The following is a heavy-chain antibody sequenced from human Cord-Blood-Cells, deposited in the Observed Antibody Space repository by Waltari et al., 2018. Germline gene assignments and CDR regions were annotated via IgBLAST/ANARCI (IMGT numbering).Heavy chain of an antibody. CDR3: ASRFRYSSSSFDY. V-gene: IGHV1-69*01. D-gene: IGHD6-6*01. J-gene: IGHJ4*02. CDR2: IIPNFGKA. Sequence: QVQLVQSGAEVKKPGSSVKVSCKASGGTFSSYAISWVRQAPGQGLEWMGVIIPNFGKANSEQKFQGRVTITADESTSTAYMELISLRSEDTAVYYCASRFRYSSSSFDYWGQGTLVTVSS. CDR1: GGTFSSYA.